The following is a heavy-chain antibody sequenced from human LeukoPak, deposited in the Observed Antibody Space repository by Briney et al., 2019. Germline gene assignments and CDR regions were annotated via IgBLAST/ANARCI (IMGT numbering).Heavy chain of an antibody. D-gene: IGHD3-16*01. Sequence: GGSLRHSCAASAFTFSNYWMHWVRQVPGKGLVWVSRINSDGSGTAYADFVKGRFSISRDNAKNTLYLQMTSLRAEDTAVYYCVRDDGGAGQNFDYWGQGTLVTVSS. CDR1: AFTFSNYW. J-gene: IGHJ4*02. CDR3: VRDDGGAGQNFDY. V-gene: IGHV3-74*01. CDR2: INSDGSGT.